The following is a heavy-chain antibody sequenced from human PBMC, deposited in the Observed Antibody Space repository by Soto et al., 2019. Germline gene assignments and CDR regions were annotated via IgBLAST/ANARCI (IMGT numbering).Heavy chain of an antibody. CDR1: GFSFSTYW. Sequence: GGSLRLSCAASGFSFSTYWMNWDRQAPGKGLEWVAIIKKDGSEKLYVDSVKGRFTISRDNARNSLYLEMNSLRAEDTAVYYCVAGSGWLPDFWGQGTLVTVSS. CDR3: VAGSGWLPDF. J-gene: IGHJ4*02. V-gene: IGHV3-7*01. D-gene: IGHD6-19*01. CDR2: IKKDGSEK.